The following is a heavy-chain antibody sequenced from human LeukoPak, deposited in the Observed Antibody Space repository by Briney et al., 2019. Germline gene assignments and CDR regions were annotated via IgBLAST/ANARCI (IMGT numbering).Heavy chain of an antibody. CDR2: IWYDGSNK. Sequence: GRSLRLSCAASGFTFSSYGMHWVRQAPGKGLEWVAVIWYDGSNKYYADSVKGRFTISRDNSMNTLYLQMNSLRAEDTAVYYCARERGWLNDYNWFDPWGQGTLVTVSS. CDR1: GFTFSSYG. J-gene: IGHJ5*02. V-gene: IGHV3-33*01. D-gene: IGHD3-22*01. CDR3: ARERGWLNDYNWFDP.